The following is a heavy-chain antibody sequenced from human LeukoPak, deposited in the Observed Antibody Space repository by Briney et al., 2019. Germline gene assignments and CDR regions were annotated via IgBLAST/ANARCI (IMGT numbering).Heavy chain of an antibody. V-gene: IGHV1-2*02. Sequence: ASVKVSCKASGYTFTSYYMNWVRQAPGQGLEWMGWINPNSGDTNYAQKFQGRVTMTRDTSISTAYMELSRLRSDDTAVYYCARGGLIAADNWFDPWGQGTLVTVSS. CDR3: ARGGLIAADNWFDP. CDR1: GYTFTSYY. J-gene: IGHJ5*02. D-gene: IGHD6-13*01. CDR2: INPNSGDT.